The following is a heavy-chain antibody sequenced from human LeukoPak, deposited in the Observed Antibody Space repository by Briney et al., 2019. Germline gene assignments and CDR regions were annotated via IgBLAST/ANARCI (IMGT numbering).Heavy chain of an antibody. J-gene: IGHJ4*02. Sequence: ASAKVSCKASGYTFTGYYMHWVRQAPGQGLEWMGWINPNSGGTNYAQKFQGRVTMTRDTSISTAYMELSRLRSDDTAVYYCARVLTMVRGVIIPPGYWGQGTLVTVSS. D-gene: IGHD3-10*01. CDR2: INPNSGGT. CDR3: ARVLTMVRGVIIPPGY. V-gene: IGHV1-2*02. CDR1: GYTFTGYY.